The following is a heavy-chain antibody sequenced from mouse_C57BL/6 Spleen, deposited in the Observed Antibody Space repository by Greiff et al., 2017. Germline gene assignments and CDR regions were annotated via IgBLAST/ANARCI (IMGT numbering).Heavy chain of an antibody. CDR1: GYTFTSYW. Sequence: VQLQQPGAELVMPGASVKLSCKASGYTFTSYWMHWVKQRPGQGLEWIGELDPSDSYTNYNQKFKGKSTLTVDKSSSTAYMQLSSLTSEDSAVYYCARGWIRGNYAMDYWGQGTSVTVSS. J-gene: IGHJ4*01. CDR3: ARGWIRGNYAMDY. CDR2: LDPSDSYT. V-gene: IGHV1-69*01. D-gene: IGHD2-3*01.